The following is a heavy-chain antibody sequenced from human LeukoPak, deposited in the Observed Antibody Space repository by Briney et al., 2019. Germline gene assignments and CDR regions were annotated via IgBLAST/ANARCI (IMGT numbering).Heavy chain of an antibody. CDR3: AKDGNIGYSSSWYYFDY. J-gene: IGHJ4*02. CDR1: GFTFDDYA. CDR2: ISWNSGSI. V-gene: IGHV3-9*01. D-gene: IGHD6-13*01. Sequence: GGSLRLSCAASGFTFDDYAMHWVRQAPGKGLEWVSGISWNSGSIGYADSVKGRFTISRDNAKNSLYLQMNSLRAEDTALYYCAKDGNIGYSSSWYYFDYWGQGTLVTVSS.